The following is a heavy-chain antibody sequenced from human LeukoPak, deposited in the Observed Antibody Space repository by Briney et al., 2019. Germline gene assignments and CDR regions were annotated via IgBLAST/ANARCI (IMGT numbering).Heavy chain of an antibody. J-gene: IGHJ6*03. CDR3: ARGVTGIYYYYYMDV. CDR1: GYTFTGYY. D-gene: IGHD3-10*01. CDR2: INPNSGDT. Sequence: ASVKVSCKASGYTFTGYYIHWVRQAPGQGLEWMGWINPNSGDTNYVQKFQGEVTMTRDTSISTAYMELSRLRSDDTAVYYCARGVTGIYYYYYMDVWGKGTTVTVSS. V-gene: IGHV1-2*02.